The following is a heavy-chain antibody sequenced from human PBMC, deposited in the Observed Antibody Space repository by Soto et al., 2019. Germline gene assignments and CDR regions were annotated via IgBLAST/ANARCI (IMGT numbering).Heavy chain of an antibody. CDR2: ISSSGTYI. CDR1: GITFSSYN. J-gene: IGHJ6*02. D-gene: IGHD6-13*01. Sequence: QLVESGGGLVKPGGSLRLSCAASGITFSSYNMNWVRQAPGKGLEWVSSISSSGTYIHHADSVKGRFTIYRDNAKNSLYPQMDSLRAEDTAVYYCARDRPSRDSFYYGLDVWGQGTTVTVS. CDR3: ARDRPSRDSFYYGLDV. V-gene: IGHV3-21*06.